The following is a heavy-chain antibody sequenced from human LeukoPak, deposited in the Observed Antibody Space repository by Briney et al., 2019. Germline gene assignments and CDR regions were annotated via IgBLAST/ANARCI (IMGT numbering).Heavy chain of an antibody. Sequence: GGSLRLSCTASGFTYSDYSMSWVRQAPGAGLEWVSAISPAGDSTTDADSVKGRFTISRDNSKSTLYLQMNGLTAEDTALYYCARRLVTAGITDFFDSWGQGTLVSVSS. CDR3: ARRLVTAGITDFFDS. V-gene: IGHV3-23*01. D-gene: IGHD2-2*01. J-gene: IGHJ4*02. CDR2: ISPAGDST. CDR1: GFTYSDYS.